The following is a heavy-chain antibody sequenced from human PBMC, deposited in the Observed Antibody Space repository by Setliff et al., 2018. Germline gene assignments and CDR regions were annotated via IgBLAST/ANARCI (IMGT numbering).Heavy chain of an antibody. V-gene: IGHV3-73*01. D-gene: IGHD2-2*01. CDR1: EFSLSDFH. Sequence: GGSLRLSCAASEFSLSDFHMHWARQAPGKGLEWVGRVRRNTNSYATAYSASLKGRFTISRDDSKNTAYLQMNSLQSEDTAVYYCARRGVGMGMDVWGKGTTVTVSS. CDR2: VRRNTNSYAT. CDR3: ARRGVGMGMDV. J-gene: IGHJ6*03.